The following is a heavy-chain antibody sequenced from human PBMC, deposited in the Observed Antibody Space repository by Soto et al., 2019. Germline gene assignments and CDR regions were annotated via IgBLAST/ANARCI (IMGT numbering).Heavy chain of an antibody. Sequence: GGSLRLSWAASGFTFSDYYMSWIRQAPGKGLEWVSYISSSGSTIYYADSVKGRFTISRDNAKNSLYLQMNSLRAEDTAVYYCARSHLYYDSSGYPDYWGQGTLVTVSS. CDR1: GFTFSDYY. J-gene: IGHJ4*02. CDR3: ARSHLYYDSSGYPDY. CDR2: ISSSGSTI. V-gene: IGHV3-11*01. D-gene: IGHD3-22*01.